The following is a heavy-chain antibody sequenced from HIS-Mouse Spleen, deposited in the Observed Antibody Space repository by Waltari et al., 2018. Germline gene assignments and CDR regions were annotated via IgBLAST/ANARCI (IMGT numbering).Heavy chain of an antibody. CDR3: AREIPYSSSWYDWYFDL. J-gene: IGHJ2*01. Sequence: QLQLQESGPGLVKPSETLSLPCPVSGGSISSSSSYWGRIRPPPGKGLEWIGSIHYSGSTYYNPSLKSRVTISVDTSKNQFSLKLSSVTAADTAVYYCAREIPYSSSWYDWYFDLWGRGTLVTVSS. D-gene: IGHD6-13*01. CDR1: GGSISSSSSY. V-gene: IGHV4-39*07. CDR2: IHYSGST.